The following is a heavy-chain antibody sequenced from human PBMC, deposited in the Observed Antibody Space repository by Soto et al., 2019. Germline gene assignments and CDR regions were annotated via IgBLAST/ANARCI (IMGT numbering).Heavy chain of an antibody. Sequence: QVQLVQSGAEVKEPGASVILSCKASGYTFLDFYIHWVRQAPGQWLEWMGFINPSGGGTTYAQQFEGRVTMTRETLTRIVYMELKSFRSENTAFYFCARDKPFGFAYWGQGTLVT. CDR1: GYTFLDFY. CDR3: ARDKPFGFAY. CDR2: INPSGGGT. J-gene: IGHJ4*02. V-gene: IGHV1-46*01. D-gene: IGHD3-16*01.